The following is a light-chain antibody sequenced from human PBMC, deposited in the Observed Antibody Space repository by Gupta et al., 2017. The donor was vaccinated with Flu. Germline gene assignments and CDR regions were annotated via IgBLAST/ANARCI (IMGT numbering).Light chain of an antibody. CDR1: SSTYGAGYD. J-gene: IGLJ2*01. V-gene: IGLV1-40*01. CDR3: QSYDSSLSAVV. CDR2: RNS. Sequence: CTGCSSTYGAGYDVQWYQHLPGSAPKLPIYRNSNRPSGVPDRLSGSKSCTSASLAITGLQAEDEADYYCQSYDSSLSAVVFGGGTKVTVL.